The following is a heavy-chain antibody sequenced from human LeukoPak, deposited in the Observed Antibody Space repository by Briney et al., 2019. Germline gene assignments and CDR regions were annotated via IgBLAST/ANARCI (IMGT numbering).Heavy chain of an antibody. J-gene: IGHJ3*02. CDR3: ASGMYSSSWYDPGATGDAFDI. CDR2: IYPGDSDT. CDR1: GYSFTSYW. V-gene: IGHV5-51*01. Sequence: GESLKISCKGSGYSFTSYWIGWVRQMPGKGLEWMGIIYPGDSDTRYSPSFQGQVTISADKSISTAYLQWSSLKASDTAMYYCASGMYSSSWYDPGATGDAFDIWGQGTMVTVYS. D-gene: IGHD6-13*01.